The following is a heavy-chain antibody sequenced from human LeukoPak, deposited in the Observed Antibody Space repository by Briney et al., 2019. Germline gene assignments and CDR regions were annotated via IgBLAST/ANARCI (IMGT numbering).Heavy chain of an antibody. CDR3: AKDGAGYYDSSGYGAFDI. J-gene: IGHJ3*02. V-gene: IGHV3-9*01. CDR1: GFTFDDYA. Sequence: GGSLRLSCAASGFTFDDYAMHWVRQAPGKGLEWVSGISWNSGSIGYADSVKGRFTISRDNAKNSLYLQMNSLRAEDTALYYCAKDGAGYYDSSGYGAFDIWGQGTMVTVSS. D-gene: IGHD3-22*01. CDR2: ISWNSGSI.